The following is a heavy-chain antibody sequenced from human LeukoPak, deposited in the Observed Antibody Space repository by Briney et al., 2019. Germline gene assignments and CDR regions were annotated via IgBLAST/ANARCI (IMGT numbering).Heavy chain of an antibody. CDR1: GSTFSNYA. Sequence: PGGSLRLSCAASGSTFSNYAMSWVRQAPGKGLEWVSTISGSGGSTYYSDSVKGRFTISRDSSKNTLYLQMNSLRAEDTAVYYCAKELDSSTWYKAGFDYWGQGTLVTVSS. CDR3: AKELDSSTWYKAGFDY. J-gene: IGHJ4*02. D-gene: IGHD6-13*01. V-gene: IGHV3-23*01. CDR2: ISGSGGST.